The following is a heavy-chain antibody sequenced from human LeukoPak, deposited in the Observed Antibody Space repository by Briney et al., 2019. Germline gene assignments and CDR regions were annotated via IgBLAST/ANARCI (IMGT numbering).Heavy chain of an antibody. CDR1: GFTFSNYW. J-gene: IGHJ4*02. D-gene: IGHD6-13*01. V-gene: IGHV3-74*01. CDR2: IRSDGSRT. Sequence: PGGSLRLSCAASGFTFSNYWMHWVRQAPGKGLVWVSRIRSDGSRTDYADSVKGRFTISRDNAKNTLYLQMNSLRAEDTAVYYCARRSSSWLIDYWGQGTLVTVSS. CDR3: ARRSSSWLIDY.